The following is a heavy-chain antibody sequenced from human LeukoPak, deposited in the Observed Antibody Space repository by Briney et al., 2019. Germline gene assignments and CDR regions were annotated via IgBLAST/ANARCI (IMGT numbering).Heavy chain of an antibody. CDR2: IYSGGST. J-gene: IGHJ6*02. CDR1: GFTVSSNY. D-gene: IGHD2-15*01. Sequence: GGSLRLSCAASGFTVSSNYMSWVRQAPGKGLEWVSVIYSGGSTYYADSVKGRFTISRDNSKNTLYLQMNSLRAEDTAVYYCAKDRTVDYGMDVWGQGTTVTVSS. CDR3: AKDRTVDYGMDV. V-gene: IGHV3-66*02.